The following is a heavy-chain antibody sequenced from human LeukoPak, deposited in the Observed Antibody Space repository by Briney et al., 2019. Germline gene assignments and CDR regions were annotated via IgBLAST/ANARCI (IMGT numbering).Heavy chain of an antibody. J-gene: IGHJ4*02. D-gene: IGHD3-22*01. CDR2: INGNSGVT. V-gene: IGHV1-2*02. CDR1: GYTFTAYY. CDR3: SRKGIDRSGYSL. Sequence: ASVKVSCKASGYTFTAYYLHWVRQAPGQGLQWMGWINGNSGVTNYAQKFQGRVTMTRDTSINTAYMELSRLISDDMAVYYCSRKGIDRSGYSLWGQGTLVTVSS.